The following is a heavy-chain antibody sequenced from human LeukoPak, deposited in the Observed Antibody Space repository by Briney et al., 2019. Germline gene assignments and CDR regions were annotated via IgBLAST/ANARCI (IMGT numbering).Heavy chain of an antibody. Sequence: ASVKVSCKASGGTFSSYAISWVRQAPGQGLGWMGGIIPIFGTANYAQKFQGRVTITADESTSTAYMELSSLRSEDTAVYYCARVLDSSGYYYFDYWGQGTLVTVSS. CDR3: ARVLDSSGYYYFDY. J-gene: IGHJ4*02. CDR2: IIPIFGTA. V-gene: IGHV1-69*13. D-gene: IGHD3-22*01. CDR1: GGTFSSYA.